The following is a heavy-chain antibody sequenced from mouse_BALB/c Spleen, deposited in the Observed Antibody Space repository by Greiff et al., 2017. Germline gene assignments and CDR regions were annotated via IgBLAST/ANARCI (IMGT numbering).Heavy chain of an antibody. CDR3: ARSVSGYDAMDY. CDR2: ISSGGST. D-gene: IGHD3-1*01. CDR1: GFTFSSYA. V-gene: IGHV5-6-5*01. J-gene: IGHJ4*01. Sequence: EVKVVESGGGLVKPGGSLKLSCAASGFTFSSYAMSWVRQTPEKRLEWVASISSGGSTYYPDSVKGRFTISRDNARNILYLQMSSLRSEDTAMYYCARSVSGYDAMDYWGQGTSVTVSS.